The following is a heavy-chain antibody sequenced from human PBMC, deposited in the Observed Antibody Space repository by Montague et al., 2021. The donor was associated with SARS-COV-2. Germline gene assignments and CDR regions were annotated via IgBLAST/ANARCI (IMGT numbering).Heavy chain of an antibody. V-gene: IGHV3-23*03. Sequence: SLRLSCAASGFTFSSYAMSWVRQAPGKGLEWVSVIYSGGSSIYYADSVKGRFTISRDHSKNTLYLQMNSLRAEDTAVYYCAKVSYFGSGTYYFDYWGQGTLVTVSS. J-gene: IGHJ4*02. CDR3: AKVSYFGSGTYYFDY. CDR2: IYSGGSSI. D-gene: IGHD3-10*01. CDR1: GFTFSSYA.